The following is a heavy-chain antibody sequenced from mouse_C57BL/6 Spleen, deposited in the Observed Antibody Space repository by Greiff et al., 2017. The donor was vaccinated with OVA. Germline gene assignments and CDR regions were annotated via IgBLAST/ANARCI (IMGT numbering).Heavy chain of an antibody. J-gene: IGHJ1*03. V-gene: IGHV1-20*01. CDR1: GYSFTGYF. D-gene: IGHD1-1*01. CDR3: ARGDTTVVAPSV. Sequence: VHVKQSGPELVKPGDSVKISCKASGYSFTGYFMNWVMQSHGKSLEWIGRINPYNGDTFYNQKFKGKATLTVDKSSSTAHMELRSLTSEDSAVYYCARGDTTVVAPSVWGTGTTVTVSS. CDR2: INPYNGDT.